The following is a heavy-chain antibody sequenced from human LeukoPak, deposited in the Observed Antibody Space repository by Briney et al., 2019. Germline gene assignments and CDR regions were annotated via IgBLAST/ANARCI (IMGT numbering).Heavy chain of an antibody. CDR2: IKQDGGEK. D-gene: IGHD3-16*01. V-gene: IGHV3-7*02. CDR1: GFTFSNYW. CDR3: ARSRYAPPYYFGY. Sequence: AGGSLRLSCAASGFTFSNYWMTWVRQAPGKGLEWVANIKQDGGEKHCVDSVKGRFTISRDNAKNSLYLQMNSLRAEDTAVYYCARSRYAPPYYFGYWGQGTLVTVSS. J-gene: IGHJ4*02.